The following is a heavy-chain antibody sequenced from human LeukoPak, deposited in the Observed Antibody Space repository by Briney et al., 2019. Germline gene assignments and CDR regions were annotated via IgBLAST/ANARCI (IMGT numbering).Heavy chain of an antibody. J-gene: IGHJ4*02. D-gene: IGHD3-10*01. CDR1: GFTFSSYA. V-gene: IGHV3-23*01. CDR3: AKSGGNHPGIGEPPLYFDY. CDR2: ISGSGGST. Sequence: GGSLRLSCAASGFTFSSYAMSWVRQAPGKGLERVSAISGSGGSTYYADSVKGRFTISRDNSKNTLYLQMNSLRAEDTAVYYCAKSGGNHPGIGEPPLYFDYWGQGTLVTVSS.